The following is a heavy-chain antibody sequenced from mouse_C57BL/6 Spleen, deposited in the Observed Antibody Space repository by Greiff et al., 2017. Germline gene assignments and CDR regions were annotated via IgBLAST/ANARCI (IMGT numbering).Heavy chain of an antibody. D-gene: IGHD2-3*01. J-gene: IGHJ4*01. CDR2: ISSGSSTI. CDR1: GFTFSDYG. V-gene: IGHV5-17*01. CDR3: AMRWLLQGMDY. Sequence: EVKVVESGGGLVKPGGSLKLSCAASGFTFSDYGMHWVRQAPETGLEWVAYISSGSSTIYYADTVKGRFTISRDNAKNTLFLQMTSLMSEDTAMYYCAMRWLLQGMDYWGQGTSVTVSS.